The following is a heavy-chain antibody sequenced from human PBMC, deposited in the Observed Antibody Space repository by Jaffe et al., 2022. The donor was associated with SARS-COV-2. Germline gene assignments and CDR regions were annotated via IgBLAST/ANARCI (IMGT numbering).Heavy chain of an antibody. CDR2: INPSGGST. CDR1: GYTFTSYY. J-gene: IGHJ4*02. Sequence: QVQLVQSGAEVKKPGASVKVSCKASGYTFTSYYMHWVRQAPGQGLEWMGIINPSGGSTSYAQKFQGRVTMTRDTSTSTVYMELSSLRSEDTAVYYCARDLEGPGVGATVEKTDYWGQGTLVTVSS. D-gene: IGHD1-26*01. CDR3: ARDLEGPGVGATVEKTDY. V-gene: IGHV1-46*01.